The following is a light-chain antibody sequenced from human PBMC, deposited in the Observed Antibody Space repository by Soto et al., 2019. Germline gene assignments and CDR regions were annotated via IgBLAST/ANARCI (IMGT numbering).Light chain of an antibody. Sequence: EIVLTQSPGTLSLSPGERATLSCRASQSVSTSYLAGYQQKPGQAPRLLIYGASSRATGIADRFSGSGSGTDLTLNISRLEAEDFAGYYCQQFGRSPIFTFFPGTKVDIK. CDR3: QQFGRSPIFT. CDR2: GAS. J-gene: IGKJ3*01. V-gene: IGKV3-20*01. CDR1: QSVSTSY.